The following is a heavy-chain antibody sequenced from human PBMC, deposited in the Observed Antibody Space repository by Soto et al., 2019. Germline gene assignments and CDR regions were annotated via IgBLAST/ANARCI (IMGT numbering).Heavy chain of an antibody. Sequence: QVQLVQSGAEVKKPGASVKVSYKASGYTFTSYAMHWVRQAPGQRLEWMGWINAGNGNTKYSQKFQGRVTITRDTSASTAYMELSSLRSEDTAVYYCARVIGGWYYFDYWGQGTLVTVSS. CDR3: ARVIGGWYYFDY. D-gene: IGHD6-19*01. CDR2: INAGNGNT. J-gene: IGHJ4*02. CDR1: GYTFTSYA. V-gene: IGHV1-3*01.